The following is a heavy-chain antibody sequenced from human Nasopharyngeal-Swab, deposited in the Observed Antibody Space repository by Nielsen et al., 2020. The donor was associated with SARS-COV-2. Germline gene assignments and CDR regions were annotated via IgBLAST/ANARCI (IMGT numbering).Heavy chain of an antibody. D-gene: IGHD3-22*01. Sequence: WIRQPPGKGLVWVSRINSDGSSTSYADSVKGRFTISRDSAKNTLYLQMYSLRAEDTAVYYCARDEITMIAAFDYWGQGTLVTVSS. J-gene: IGHJ4*02. V-gene: IGHV3-74*01. CDR3: ARDEITMIAAFDY. CDR2: INSDGSST.